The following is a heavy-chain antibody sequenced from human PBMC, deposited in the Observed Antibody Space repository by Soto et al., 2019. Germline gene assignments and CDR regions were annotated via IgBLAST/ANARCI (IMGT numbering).Heavy chain of an antibody. Sequence: QVQLVESGGGVVQPGRSLRLSCAASGFTFSSYGMHWVRQAPGKGLEWVAVISYDGSNKYYADSVKGRFTISRDNSKNTLYLQMNSLRAEDTAVYYCAKEAYYDILTCQANWYFDLWGRGTLVTVSS. CDR3: AKEAYYDILTCQANWYFDL. CDR1: GFTFSSYG. J-gene: IGHJ2*01. CDR2: ISYDGSNK. V-gene: IGHV3-30*18. D-gene: IGHD3-9*01.